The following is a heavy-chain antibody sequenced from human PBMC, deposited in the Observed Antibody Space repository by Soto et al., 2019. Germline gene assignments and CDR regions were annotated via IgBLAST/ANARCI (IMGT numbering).Heavy chain of an antibody. D-gene: IGHD3-3*01. Sequence: GGSLRLSCAASGFTFSSYGMHWVRQAPGKGLEWVAVISYDGSNKYYADSVKGRFTISRDNSKNTLYLQMNSLRAEDTAVYYCAKDLRYYYFGPLDYWGQGTLVTVSS. CDR3: AKDLRYYYFGPLDY. J-gene: IGHJ4*02. CDR2: ISYDGSNK. V-gene: IGHV3-30*18. CDR1: GFTFSSYG.